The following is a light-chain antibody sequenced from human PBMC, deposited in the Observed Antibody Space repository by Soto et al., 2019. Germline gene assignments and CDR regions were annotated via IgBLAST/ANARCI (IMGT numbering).Light chain of an antibody. CDR1: QSISSW. CDR3: KQHNSYWRT. CDR2: DAS. Sequence: DIQMTQSPSTLSAPLGDRVTIPCRASQSISSWLAWYQQKPGKAHKLLIFDASSLENGVQSRFSGSGSGTEFTLTISSLQPDDFATYYCKQHNSYWRTFGQGTKVDI. V-gene: IGKV1-5*01. J-gene: IGKJ1*01.